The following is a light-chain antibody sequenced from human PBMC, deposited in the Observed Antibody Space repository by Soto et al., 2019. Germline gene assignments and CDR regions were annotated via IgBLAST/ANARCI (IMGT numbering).Light chain of an antibody. V-gene: IGKV1-5*01. Sequence: DIQMTQSPSTLSASVGDRVTITCRASQNINTWVAWYQQKPGKAPNLLIYRASSLESGVPSRFSGSGSGTEFTLTISSLQPDDFATYYYQQYQSYSSFAGGTKVEIK. CDR1: QNINTW. J-gene: IGKJ4*01. CDR3: QQYQSYSS. CDR2: RAS.